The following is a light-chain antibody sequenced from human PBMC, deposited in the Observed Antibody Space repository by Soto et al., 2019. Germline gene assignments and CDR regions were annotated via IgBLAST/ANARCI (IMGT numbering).Light chain of an antibody. J-gene: IGLJ1*01. CDR3: SSYTSSSTLHV. CDR1: GTDVGQYNY. CDR2: HVS. Sequence: QSALTQPPSASGSPGQSVTISCTGAGTDVGQYNYVSWYQQHPGKAPKLLIHHVSRRPSGVPARFSGSKSGNTASLTVSGLQTEDEADYYCSSYTSSSTLHVFGTGTKLTVL. V-gene: IGLV2-8*01.